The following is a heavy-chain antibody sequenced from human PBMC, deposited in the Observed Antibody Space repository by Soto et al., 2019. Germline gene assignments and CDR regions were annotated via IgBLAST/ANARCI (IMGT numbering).Heavy chain of an antibody. D-gene: IGHD4-4*01. V-gene: IGHV1-69*13. CDR3: ARGTPFNYESDFDY. CDR2: IIPIFGTA. Sequence: ASVKVSCKASGGTFSSYAISWVRQAPGQGLEWMGGIIPIFGTANYAQKFQGRVTITADESTSTAYMELSSLRSEDTAVYYCARGTPFNYESDFDYWGQGTLVTVSS. J-gene: IGHJ4*02. CDR1: GGTFSSYA.